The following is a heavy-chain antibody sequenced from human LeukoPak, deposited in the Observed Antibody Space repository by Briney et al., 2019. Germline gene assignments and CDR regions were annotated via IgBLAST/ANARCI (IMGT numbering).Heavy chain of an antibody. J-gene: IGHJ5*02. Sequence: PSETLSLTCTVSGGSISSSSYYWGWIRQPPGKGLEWIGSIYYSGSTYYNPSLKSRVTISVDTSKNQFSLELSSVTAADTAVYYCARHPFDYDFWSGYYRGSWFDPWGQGTLVTVSS. CDR3: ARHPFDYDFWSGYYRGSWFDP. D-gene: IGHD3-3*01. CDR2: IYYSGST. V-gene: IGHV4-39*01. CDR1: GGSISSSSYY.